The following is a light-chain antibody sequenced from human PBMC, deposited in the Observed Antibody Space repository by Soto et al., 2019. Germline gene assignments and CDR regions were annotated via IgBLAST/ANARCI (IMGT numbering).Light chain of an antibody. J-gene: IGKJ4*01. CDR1: QSISNTY. Sequence: EIMLTQSPGTLSLSPGERATLSCRASQSISNTYLVWYQQKPGQAPRLLIYGASSRASGIPDRFSGSGSGTDFTLTISSLQSEDFAVYYCQQYNSWPLTFGGGTKVEIK. V-gene: IGKV3-20*01. CDR3: QQYNSWPLT. CDR2: GAS.